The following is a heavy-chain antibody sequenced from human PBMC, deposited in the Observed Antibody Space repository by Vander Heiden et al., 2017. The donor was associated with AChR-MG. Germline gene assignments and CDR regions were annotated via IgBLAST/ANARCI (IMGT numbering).Heavy chain of an antibody. CDR2: IIPIFGTA. Sequence: QVQLVQSGAEVKKPGSSVKVSCKASGGTFSSYAISWVRQAPGQGLEWMGGIIPIFGTANYAQKFQGRVTITADKSTSTAYMELSSLRSEDTAVYYCARDSEPGRAGAGTTGFDYWGQGTLVTVSS. CDR1: GGTFSSYA. J-gene: IGHJ4*02. D-gene: IGHD6-19*01. CDR3: ARDSEPGRAGAGTTGFDY. V-gene: IGHV1-69*06.